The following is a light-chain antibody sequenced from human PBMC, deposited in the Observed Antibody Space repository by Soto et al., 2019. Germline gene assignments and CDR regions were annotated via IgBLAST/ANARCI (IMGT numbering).Light chain of an antibody. CDR1: QSVSSSY. Sequence: EIVLTQSPCTLSLSPGERASLSCRASQSVSSSYLAWYQQKPGQAPRLLIYGASSRATGIPDRFSGSGSGTDFTLTISSLEPEDFAVYYCQQYGSSGTFGQGTK. J-gene: IGKJ1*01. V-gene: IGKV3-20*01. CDR2: GAS. CDR3: QQYGSSGT.